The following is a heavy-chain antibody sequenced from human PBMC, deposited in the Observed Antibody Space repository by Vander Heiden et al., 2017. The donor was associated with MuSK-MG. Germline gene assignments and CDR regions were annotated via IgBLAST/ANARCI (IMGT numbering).Heavy chain of an antibody. D-gene: IGHD4-17*01. Sequence: QVQLVESGGGVVQPGRSLRVSWAASGCTCSNYDMHWARQAPGKWLEWVAVISYDGSNKYYADSVKGRFTISRDNSKNTLYLQMNSLRAEDTAVHYCAKAAGTVTTEFDYWGQGTLVTVSS. CDR3: AKAAGTVTTEFDY. CDR1: GCTCSNYD. J-gene: IGHJ4*02. CDR2: ISYDGSNK. V-gene: IGHV3-30*18.